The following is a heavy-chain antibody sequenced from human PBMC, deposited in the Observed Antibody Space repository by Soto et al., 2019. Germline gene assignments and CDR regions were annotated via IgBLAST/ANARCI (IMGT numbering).Heavy chain of an antibody. Sequence: VKVSCQASGGTFSSYAISWVRQAPGQGLEWMGGIIPISDTTNYAQKFQGRVTITADESTSTAYMELSSLRSEDTAVYYCARSQGSSTSLEIYYYYYYGMDVWGQGTTVTVSS. CDR1: GGTFSSYA. D-gene: IGHD2-2*01. CDR3: ARSQGSSTSLEIYYYYYYGMDV. V-gene: IGHV1-69*01. CDR2: IIPISDTT. J-gene: IGHJ6*02.